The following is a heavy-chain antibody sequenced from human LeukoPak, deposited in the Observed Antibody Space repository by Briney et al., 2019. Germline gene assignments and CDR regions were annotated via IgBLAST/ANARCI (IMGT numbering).Heavy chain of an antibody. J-gene: IGHJ4*02. D-gene: IGHD5-18*01. V-gene: IGHV3-23*01. CDR2: ISGSGGST. CDR3: AKAGYGGYSYGPLDY. CDR1: GFTFSSYA. Sequence: GGSLRLSCAASGFTFSSYAMSWVRQAPGKGLEWVSAISGSGGSTYYADSVKGRFTISRDNSKNTLYLQMNSLRAEDTAVYYCAKAGYGGYSYGPLDYWGQGTLVTASS.